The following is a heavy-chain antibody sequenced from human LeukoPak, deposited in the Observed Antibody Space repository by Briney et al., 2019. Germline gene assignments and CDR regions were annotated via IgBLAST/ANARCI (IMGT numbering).Heavy chain of an antibody. CDR3: AKDSPSSGWVNDFDY. Sequence: PGGSLRLSCAASGFTFDDYAMDWVRQAPGKGLEWVSGISWNSGSIGYADSVKGRFTISRDNAKNSLYLQMNSLRAEDTALYYCAKDSPSSGWVNDFDYWGQGTLVTVSS. V-gene: IGHV3-9*01. D-gene: IGHD6-19*01. CDR2: ISWNSGSI. J-gene: IGHJ4*02. CDR1: GFTFDDYA.